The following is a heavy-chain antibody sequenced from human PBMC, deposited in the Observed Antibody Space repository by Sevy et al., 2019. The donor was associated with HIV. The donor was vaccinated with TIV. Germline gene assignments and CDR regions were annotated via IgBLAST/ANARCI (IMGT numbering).Heavy chain of an antibody. D-gene: IGHD3-10*01. CDR2: IYRRGST. CDR3: TGGVGYYASGSSPMDV. Sequence: SETLSLTCAVSGGSISSSNWWSWVRQHPGKGLEWIGEIYRRGSTRYNPSLQSRVTISVDRSKNEVSLNLSCLNAADTAVYYCTGGVGYYASGSSPMDVWGKGTTVTVSS. CDR1: GGSISSSNW. J-gene: IGHJ6*03. V-gene: IGHV4-4*02.